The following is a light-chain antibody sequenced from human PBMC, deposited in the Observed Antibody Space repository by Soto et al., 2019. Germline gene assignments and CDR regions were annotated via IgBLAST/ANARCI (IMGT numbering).Light chain of an antibody. CDR1: QSVSSN. CDR2: DAS. V-gene: IGKV3-15*01. CDR3: QQYNDWPT. Sequence: EIGMPLSPLTVSVSPREGATLSCRASQSVSSNLAWYRQKPGQPPRLLIYDASTRATGIPARFSGSGSGTEFTLTISSLQSEDFALYYCQQYNDWPTFGQGTKVDIK. J-gene: IGKJ1*01.